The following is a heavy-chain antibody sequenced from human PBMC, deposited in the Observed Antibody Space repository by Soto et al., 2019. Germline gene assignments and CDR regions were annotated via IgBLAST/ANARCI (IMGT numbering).Heavy chain of an antibody. D-gene: IGHD1-26*01. V-gene: IGHV4-30-4*01. J-gene: IGHJ4*02. CDR2: IYYSGST. CDR3: ARDEGSYLAFDY. Sequence: SETLSLTCTVSGGSISSGDYYWSWIRQPPGKGLEWIGYIYYSGSTYYNPSLKSRVTISVDTSKNQFSLKLSSVTAADTAVYYCARDEGSYLAFDYWGQGTLVTVSS. CDR1: GGSISSGDYY.